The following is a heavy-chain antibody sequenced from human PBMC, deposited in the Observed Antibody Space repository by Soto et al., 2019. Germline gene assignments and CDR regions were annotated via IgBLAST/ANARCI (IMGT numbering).Heavy chain of an antibody. CDR3: ATDLTVALDAIDI. CDR1: GFSFSSYA. D-gene: IGHD4-17*01. J-gene: IGHJ3*02. Sequence: PGGSLRLSCAASGFSFSSYAMSWVRQAPGKGLEWVSAISGSGGSTYYADSVKGRFTISRDNSKNTLYLQMNSLRAEDTAVYYCATDLTVALDAIDIWGQGTMVTVSS. V-gene: IGHV3-23*01. CDR2: ISGSGGST.